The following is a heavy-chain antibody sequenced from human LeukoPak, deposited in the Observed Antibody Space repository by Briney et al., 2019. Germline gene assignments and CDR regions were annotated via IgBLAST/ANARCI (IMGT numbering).Heavy chain of an antibody. CDR3: AILFSPPYCGGDPCAFDI. Sequence: GESLKISCKGSGYYFRNYWIAWVRQMPGKGLGWMGIIYPGDSDTRYSPSFQGQVIMPVDKSISTAYLQWSSLKASDTAMYYCAILFSPPYCGGDPCAFDIWGRGTMVTV. CDR2: IYPGDSDT. V-gene: IGHV5-51*01. CDR1: GYYFRNYW. J-gene: IGHJ3*02. D-gene: IGHD2-21*02.